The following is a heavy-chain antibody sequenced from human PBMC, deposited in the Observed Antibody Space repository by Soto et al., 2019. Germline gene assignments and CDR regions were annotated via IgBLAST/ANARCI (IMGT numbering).Heavy chain of an antibody. Sequence: ASVKVSCKASGYTFTNYGITWVRQAPGQGLEWMGWISAYNGNTHYTQRLQGRVTMTTDTSTSTAYMELSSLRSEDTAVYYCATGRGDSSGWYYYYYMDVWGKGTTVTVSS. D-gene: IGHD6-19*01. CDR1: GYTFTNYG. V-gene: IGHV1-18*01. J-gene: IGHJ6*03. CDR2: ISAYNGNT. CDR3: ATGRGDSSGWYYYYYMDV.